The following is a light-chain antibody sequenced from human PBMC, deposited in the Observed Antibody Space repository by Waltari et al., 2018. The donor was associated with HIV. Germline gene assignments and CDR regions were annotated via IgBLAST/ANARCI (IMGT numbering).Light chain of an antibody. Sequence: DIQMTQSPSTLSDCVGDRVIITCRSSQNVDNWLAWYQQRPGSDPKVLIYKTSTLQTGVPSRFSGSGSGTEFSLTISSLQPDDLATYYCQQYKSYSLTFGQGTRLEIK. V-gene: IGKV1-5*03. CDR1: QNVDNW. CDR2: KTS. J-gene: IGKJ5*01. CDR3: QQYKSYSLT.